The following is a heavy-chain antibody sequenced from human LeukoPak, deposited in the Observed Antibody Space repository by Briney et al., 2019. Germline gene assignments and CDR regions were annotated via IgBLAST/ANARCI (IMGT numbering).Heavy chain of an antibody. V-gene: IGHV3-48*03. CDR1: GFTFSSYE. CDR3: AREKDGDYDLIYFDY. Sequence: GGSLRLSCAASGFTFSSYEMNWVRQAPGKGLEWVSYISSSGSTIYYADSVKGRFTISRDNAKNSLYLQMNSLRAEDTAVYYCAREKDGDYDLIYFDYWGQGTLVTVSS. D-gene: IGHD4-17*01. J-gene: IGHJ4*02. CDR2: ISSSGSTI.